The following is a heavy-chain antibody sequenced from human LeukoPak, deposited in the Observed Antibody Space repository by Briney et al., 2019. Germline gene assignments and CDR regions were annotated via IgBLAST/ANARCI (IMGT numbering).Heavy chain of an antibody. V-gene: IGHV3-30*18. CDR1: GFTFSSYW. CDR2: ISYDGSNK. Sequence: PGGSLRLSCAASGFTFSSYWMSWVRQAPGKGLEWVAVISYDGSNKYYADSVKGRFTISRDNSKNTLYLQMNSLRAEDTAVYYCAKAQYDFWSGDTNFGYWGQGTLVTVSS. J-gene: IGHJ4*02. CDR3: AKAQYDFWSGDTNFGY. D-gene: IGHD3-3*01.